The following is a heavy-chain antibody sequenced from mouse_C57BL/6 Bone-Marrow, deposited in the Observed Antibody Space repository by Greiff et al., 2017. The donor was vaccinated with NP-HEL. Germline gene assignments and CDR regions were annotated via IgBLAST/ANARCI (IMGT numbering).Heavy chain of an antibody. J-gene: IGHJ1*03. D-gene: IGHD1-1*01. CDR1: GYTFTDYY. V-gene: IGHV1-19*01. CDR2: INPYIGCT. Sequence: VQLQQSGPVLVKPGASVKLSCTSSGYTFTDYYMNWVKQSPGKSLEWIGAINPYIGCTSYNQKFKGQATLTVDKTSSTAYMEIISLTSEDTAVYDCASRAYGSKNWYFDVWGTGTTVTVSS. CDR3: ASRAYGSKNWYFDV.